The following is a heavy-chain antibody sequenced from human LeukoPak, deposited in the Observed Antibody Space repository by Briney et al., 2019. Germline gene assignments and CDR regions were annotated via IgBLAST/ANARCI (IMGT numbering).Heavy chain of an antibody. CDR3: ARESYSGWYCDY. V-gene: IGHV1-2*02. CDR1: GYTFTGYY. Sequence: PWASVKVSCKASGYTFTGYYMHWVRQAPGQGLEWMGWINPNSGGTNYAQKLQGRVTMTRDTSISTAYMELSRLRSDDTAVYYCARESYSGWYCDYWGQGTLVTASS. D-gene: IGHD6-19*01. J-gene: IGHJ4*02. CDR2: INPNSGGT.